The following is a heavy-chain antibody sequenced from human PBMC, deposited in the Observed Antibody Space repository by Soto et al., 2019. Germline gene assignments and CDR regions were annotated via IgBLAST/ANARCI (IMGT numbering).Heavy chain of an antibody. CDR1: GFPFGTTD. CDR2: IDGSGGIT. CDR3: VKNSGWFNT. V-gene: IGHV3-23*01. D-gene: IGHD3-10*01. J-gene: IGHJ5*02. Sequence: GGSLRLSCAASGFPFGTTDMSWVRQAPGEGLEWVSTIDGSGGITFYVDSVKGRFTISRDNSRNTVYLQMNSLRGDDTALYYCVKNSGWFNTWGQGALVTVSS.